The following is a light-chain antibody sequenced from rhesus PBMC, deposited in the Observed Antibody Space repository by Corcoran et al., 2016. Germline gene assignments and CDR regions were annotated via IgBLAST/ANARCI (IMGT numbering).Light chain of an antibody. J-gene: IGKJ3*01. CDR2: AAS. V-gene: IGKV1-19*01. Sequence: DIQMTQSPSSLSASVGDKVTITCHASRGISSWLAWYQQTPGKAPKPLIYAASNLQNGVPSRFRGSGSVTVFTRTISRLQPEDFATYYCKQHNSYPFTVGPGTKLDIK. CDR1: RGISSW. CDR3: KQHNSYPFT.